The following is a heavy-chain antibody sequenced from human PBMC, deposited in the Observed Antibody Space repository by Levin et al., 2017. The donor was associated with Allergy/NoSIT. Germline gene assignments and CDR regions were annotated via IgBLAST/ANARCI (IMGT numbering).Heavy chain of an antibody. D-gene: IGHD2-2*01. Sequence: AGGSLRLSCAASGFTFSRYAMSWVRRAPGKGLEWVSTISARDGNTYYADSVKGRFTIARDDSKSTLYLQMSSLRADDTAVYYCAGPSDTCTRCEAGYYNYMDVWGKGTTVTVSS. CDR3: AGPSDTCTRCEAGYYNYMDV. J-gene: IGHJ6*03. V-gene: IGHV3-23*01. CDR2: ISARDGNT. CDR1: GFTFSRYA.